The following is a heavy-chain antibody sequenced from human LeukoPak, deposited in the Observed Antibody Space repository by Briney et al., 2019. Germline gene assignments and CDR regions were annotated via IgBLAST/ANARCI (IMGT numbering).Heavy chain of an antibody. D-gene: IGHD3-9*01. V-gene: IGHV3-23*01. CDR2: ISDSGGST. CDR3: ASLKPTYYDISTGSESGY. Sequence: GGSLRLSCAASGFTFSNYAMNWVRQAPGKGLEWVSTISDSGGSTYYADSVKGRFTISRDNSKNTLYLQINSLRAEDTAVYYCASLKPTYYDISTGSESGYWGQGTLVTVSS. J-gene: IGHJ4*02. CDR1: GFTFSNYA.